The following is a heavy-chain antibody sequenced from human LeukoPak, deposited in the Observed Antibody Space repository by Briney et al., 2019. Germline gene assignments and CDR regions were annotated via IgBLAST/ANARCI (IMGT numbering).Heavy chain of an antibody. J-gene: IGHJ4*02. V-gene: IGHV1-18*01. Sequence: ASVKVSCKASGYTFTSYGVSWVRQAPGQGLEWMGWISAYNGNTNDAQKLQGRVTMTTDTSTSTAYMELRSLRSDDTAVYYCARTTRTTGEDYWGQGTLVTVSS. CDR1: GYTFTSYG. D-gene: IGHD1-7*01. CDR2: ISAYNGNT. CDR3: ARTTRTTGEDY.